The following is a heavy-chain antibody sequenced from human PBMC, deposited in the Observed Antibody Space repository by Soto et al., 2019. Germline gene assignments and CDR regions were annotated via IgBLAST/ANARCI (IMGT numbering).Heavy chain of an antibody. V-gene: IGHV3-21*01. CDR2: ISSSSTNI. D-gene: IGHD4-17*01. Sequence: GGSLRLSCAASGFTLSTYAMNWVRQAPGKGLEWVAYISSSSTNIQYADSVKGRFTVSRDNAKNTLYLQMDSLRAEDTAVYFCARDYADYPMGFGYWGQGTLVTVSS. J-gene: IGHJ4*02. CDR1: GFTLSTYA. CDR3: ARDYADYPMGFGY.